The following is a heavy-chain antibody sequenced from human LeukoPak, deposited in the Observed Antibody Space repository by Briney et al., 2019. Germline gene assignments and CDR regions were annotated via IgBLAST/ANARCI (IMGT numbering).Heavy chain of an antibody. CDR2: IYYGGST. Sequence: SETLSLTCTVSGGSISSYYWSWIRQPPGKGLEWIGYIYYGGSTNYNPSLKSRVTISVDTSKNQFSLKLSSVTAADTAVYYCARDGSGSYYPHWGQGTLVTVSS. V-gene: IGHV4-59*01. CDR1: GGSISSYY. CDR3: ARDGSGSYYPH. D-gene: IGHD1-26*01. J-gene: IGHJ4*02.